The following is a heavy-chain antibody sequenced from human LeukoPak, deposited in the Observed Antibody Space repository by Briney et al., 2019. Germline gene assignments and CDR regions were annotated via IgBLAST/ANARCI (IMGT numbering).Heavy chain of an antibody. Sequence: GGSLRFSGEASGITFGNFALSWVGQAPGQGLEWVSTIIGGGTSKFYADSVKGRFTVSRDNSKSSLFLHMTNLRAEDTAIYYCATHPGPYGANPFNPWGQGALVTVAS. CDR1: GITFGNFA. D-gene: IGHD4-23*01. CDR2: IIGGGTSK. V-gene: IGHV3-23*01. J-gene: IGHJ5*02. CDR3: ATHPGPYGANPFNP.